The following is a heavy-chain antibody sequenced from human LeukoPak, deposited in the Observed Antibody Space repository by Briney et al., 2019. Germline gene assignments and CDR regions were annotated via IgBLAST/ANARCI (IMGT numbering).Heavy chain of an antibody. V-gene: IGHV3-48*03. J-gene: IGHJ3*02. D-gene: IGHD3-10*01. CDR2: ISSSGRTI. Sequence: GGSLRLSCAASGFTFGSYEMYWVRQAPGKGLEWVSYISSSGRTIYYEDSVKGRFTISRDNAKKSLYLQMNSLRAEDTAVYYCARDSYGSGSYHAFDIWGQGTMVSVSS. CDR1: GFTFGSYE. CDR3: ARDSYGSGSYHAFDI.